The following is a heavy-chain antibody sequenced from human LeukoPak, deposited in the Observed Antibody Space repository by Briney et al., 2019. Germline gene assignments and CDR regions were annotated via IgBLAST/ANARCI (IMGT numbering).Heavy chain of an antibody. J-gene: IGHJ4*02. D-gene: IGHD5-18*01. V-gene: IGHV4-59*01. CDR2: IYYSGST. CDR1: GGSISSYY. Sequence: SETLSLTCTVSGGSISSYYWSWIRQPPGKGLEWIGYIYYSGSTNYNPSLKSRVTISVDTSKNQFSLKLSSVTAADTAVYYCARDGGYSYGTNFDYWGQGTLVTVSS. CDR3: ARDGGYSYGTNFDY.